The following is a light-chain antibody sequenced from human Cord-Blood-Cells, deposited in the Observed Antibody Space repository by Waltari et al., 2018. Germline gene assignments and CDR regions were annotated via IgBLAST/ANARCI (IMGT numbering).Light chain of an antibody. CDR3: QSYDSSLSGVV. Sequence: QSVLTQPPSVSGAPGQRVTIPSTGRSSNIGAGYAVPGYHQLPGTAPKLLIYGNSNRPSGVPDRFSGSKSGTSASLAITGLQAEDEADYYCQSYDSSLSGVVFGGGTKLTVL. CDR1: SSNIGAGYA. J-gene: IGLJ2*01. V-gene: IGLV1-40*01. CDR2: GNS.